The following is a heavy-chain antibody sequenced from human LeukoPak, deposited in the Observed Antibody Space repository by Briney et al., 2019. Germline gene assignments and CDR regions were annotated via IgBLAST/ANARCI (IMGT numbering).Heavy chain of an antibody. J-gene: IGHJ1*01. CDR3: ARSAEYFQH. Sequence: SETLSLTCAVYGGSLSGYYWSWIRQPPGKGLEWIGEINHSGSTNYNPSLKSRVTISVDTSKNQFSLKLSSVTAADTAVYYCARSAEYFQHWGQGTLVTVSS. CDR1: GGSLSGYY. CDR2: INHSGST. V-gene: IGHV4-34*01.